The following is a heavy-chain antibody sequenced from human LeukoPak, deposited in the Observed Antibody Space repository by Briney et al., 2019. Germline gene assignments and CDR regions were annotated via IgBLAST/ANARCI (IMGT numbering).Heavy chain of an antibody. Sequence: PGGSLRLSCAASGFTFSRYSMNWVRQAPGKGLEWVSYVSSSSSTRYYGDSVRGRFTVSRDNANNLLYLQMNSLRAEDTAVYYCAGGESEYTSSGDFAYWGQGTLATVSS. V-gene: IGHV3-48*01. J-gene: IGHJ4*02. CDR1: GFTFSRYS. CDR2: VSSSSSTR. CDR3: AGGESEYTSSGDFAY. D-gene: IGHD6-6*01.